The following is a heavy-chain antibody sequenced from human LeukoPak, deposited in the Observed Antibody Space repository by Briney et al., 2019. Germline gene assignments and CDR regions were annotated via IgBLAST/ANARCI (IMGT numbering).Heavy chain of an antibody. D-gene: IGHD1-14*01. Sequence: GGSLRLSCAASGFTFSGRWMSWVRQAPGKGLEWVANINQGGSDKYYVDSVKGRFTISRDNANNLLYLQMNSLRGEDTAVYYCTRDRSRAEDDWGQGTLVTVSS. J-gene: IGHJ4*02. CDR1: GFTFSGRW. CDR3: TRDRSRAEDD. CDR2: INQGGSDK. V-gene: IGHV3-7*01.